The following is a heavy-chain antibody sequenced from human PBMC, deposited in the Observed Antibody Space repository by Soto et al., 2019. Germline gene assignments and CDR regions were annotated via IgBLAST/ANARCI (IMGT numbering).Heavy chain of an antibody. Sequence: ASVKVSCAASGFTFSSYSMNWGRQAPGKGLEWVSYISSSSSYIYYADSVKGRFTISRDNAKNSLYLQMNSLRAEDTAVYYCARAPQIPPEAAAGTIADKEQNDAFDIWGHGTKGTGS. CDR2: ISSSSSYI. CDR3: ARAPQIPPEAAAGTIADKEQNDAFDI. D-gene: IGHD6-13*01. CDR1: GFTFSSYS. J-gene: IGHJ3*02. V-gene: IGHV3-21*01.